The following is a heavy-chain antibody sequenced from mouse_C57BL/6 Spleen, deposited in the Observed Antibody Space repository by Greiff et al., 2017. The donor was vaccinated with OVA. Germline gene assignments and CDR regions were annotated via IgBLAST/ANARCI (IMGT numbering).Heavy chain of an antibody. D-gene: IGHD4-1*01. CDR3: ARGANWGYFDY. CDR2: SRNKANDYTT. CDR1: GFTFSDFY. Sequence: EVHLVESGGGLVQSGRSLRLSCATSGFTFSDFYMEWVRQAPGKGLEWIAASRNKANDYTTEYSASVKGRFIVSRDTSQSILYLQMNALRAEDTAIYYCARGANWGYFDYWGQGTTLTVSS. J-gene: IGHJ2*01. V-gene: IGHV7-1*01.